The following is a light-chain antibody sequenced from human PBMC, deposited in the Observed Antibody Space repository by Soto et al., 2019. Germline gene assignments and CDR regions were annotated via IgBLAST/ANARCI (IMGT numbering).Light chain of an antibody. CDR3: QQYDNLPLT. CDR1: HSVSTY. V-gene: IGKV3-11*01. J-gene: IGKJ4*01. Sequence: ETVLTQSPATLSLSPGEGATLSCRASHSVSTYLAWYQQKPGQTPRLLIYDASTRATGIPARFSGSGSGTDFTLNISSLEPEDIATYYCQQYDNLPLTLGGGTKVDIK. CDR2: DAS.